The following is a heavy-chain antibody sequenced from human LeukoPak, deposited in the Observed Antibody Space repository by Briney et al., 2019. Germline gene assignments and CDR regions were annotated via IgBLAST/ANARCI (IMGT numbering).Heavy chain of an antibody. J-gene: IGHJ3*02. CDR2: ISWNSGSI. D-gene: IGHD3-22*01. CDR1: GFTFDDYA. V-gene: IGHV3-9*01. CDR3: AKVTKYYYDSTDAFDI. Sequence: PGGSLRLSCAASGFTFDDYAMHWVRQAPGKGLEWVSGISWNSGSIGYADSVKGRFTISRDNAKNSLYLQMNSLRAEDTALYYCAKVTKYYYDSTDAFDIWGQGTMVTVSS.